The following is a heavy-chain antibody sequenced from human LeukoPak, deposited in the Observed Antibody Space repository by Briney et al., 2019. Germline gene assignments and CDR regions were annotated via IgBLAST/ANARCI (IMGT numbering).Heavy chain of an antibody. D-gene: IGHD6-13*01. V-gene: IGHV4-39*01. CDR3: ARHNLGIAAAGVDY. Sequence: PSETLSLTCTVSGGSISSSSYYWGWIRQPPGKGLEWIGSIYYSGSTYYNPSLKSRVTISVDTSKNQFSLKLSSVTAADTAVYYCARHNLGIAAAGVDYWGQGTLVAVSS. CDR1: GGSISSSSYY. CDR2: IYYSGST. J-gene: IGHJ4*02.